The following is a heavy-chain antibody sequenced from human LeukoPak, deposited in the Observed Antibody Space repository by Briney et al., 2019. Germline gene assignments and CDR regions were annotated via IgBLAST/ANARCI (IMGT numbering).Heavy chain of an antibody. J-gene: IGHJ4*02. D-gene: IGHD3-22*01. V-gene: IGHV1-2*02. CDR3: ARGAHYHDSSQGYDY. CDR2: INPNSGGT. Sequence: ASVKVSCKASGYTFTGYYMHWVRQAPGQGLEWMGWINPNSGGTNYAQKFQGRVTMTRDTSISTAYMELSRLRSDDTAVYYCARGAHYHDSSQGYDYWGQGTLVTVFS. CDR1: GYTFTGYY.